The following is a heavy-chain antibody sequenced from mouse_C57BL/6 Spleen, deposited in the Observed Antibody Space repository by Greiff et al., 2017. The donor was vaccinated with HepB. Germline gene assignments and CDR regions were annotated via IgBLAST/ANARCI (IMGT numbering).Heavy chain of an antibody. Sequence: VQLQQSGPELVKPGASVKISCKASGYAFSSSWMNWVKQRPGKGLEWIGRIYPGDGDTNYNGKFKGKATLTADKSSSTAYMQLSSLTSDDSAVYVCAKTHYYYCSSYAMDYWGQGTSVTVSS. J-gene: IGHJ4*01. CDR1: GYAFSSSW. V-gene: IGHV1-82*01. CDR2: IYPGDGDT. CDR3: AKTHYYYCSSYAMDY. D-gene: IGHD1-1*01.